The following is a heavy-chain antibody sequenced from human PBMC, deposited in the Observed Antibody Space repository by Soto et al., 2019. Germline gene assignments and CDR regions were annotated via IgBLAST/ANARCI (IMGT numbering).Heavy chain of an antibody. D-gene: IGHD5-12*01. Sequence: GGSLRLSCAASGFTFRSYNMNWVRQAPGKGLDWLSYISSSSSTIYYADSVKGRFTISRDNAKNSLYLQMNSLRDDDTAMYYCARGGTIAVTTIGDYWGQGTRVTVSS. V-gene: IGHV3-48*02. CDR1: GFTFRSYN. CDR3: ARGGTIAVTTIGDY. CDR2: ISSSSSTI. J-gene: IGHJ4*01.